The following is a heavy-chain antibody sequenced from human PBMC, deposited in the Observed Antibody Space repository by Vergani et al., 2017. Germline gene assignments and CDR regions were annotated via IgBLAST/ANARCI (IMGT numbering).Heavy chain of an antibody. CDR1: GFTVSSNY. V-gene: IGHV3-53*02. J-gene: IGHJ6*04. CDR2: SGSGGST. CDR3: ARTKDYDFWSGTPALGV. Sequence: EVQLVETGGGLIQPGGSLRLSCAASGFTVSSNYMSWVRQAPGKGLEWVSAISGSGGSTYYADSVKGRFTISRDNAKNSLYLQMNSLRAEDTAVYYCARTKDYDFWSGTPALGVWGKGTTVTVSS. D-gene: IGHD3-3*01.